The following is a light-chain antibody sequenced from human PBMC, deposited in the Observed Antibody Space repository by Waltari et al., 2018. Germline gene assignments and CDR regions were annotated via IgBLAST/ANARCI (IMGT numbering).Light chain of an antibody. V-gene: IGKV1-39*01. Sequence: DIQXXQSPSSLSASVGDRVTITCRASQSNSSYLNWYQQKPGKAPKLLIYAASSLQSGVPXRXSGSGSXTDFTLTXXSLQPEDXATYXCQQSYSTPRTFGXGTKVEXK. CDR1: QSNSSY. CDR3: QQSYSTPRT. CDR2: AAS. J-gene: IGKJ4*01.